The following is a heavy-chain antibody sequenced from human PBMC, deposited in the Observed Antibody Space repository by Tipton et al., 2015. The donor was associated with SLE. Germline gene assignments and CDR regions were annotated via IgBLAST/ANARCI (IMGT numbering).Heavy chain of an antibody. CDR2: IYYSGST. D-gene: IGHD3-22*01. CDR3: ARLYYYDSSNYPPDAFDI. CDR1: GGSMRSYY. J-gene: IGHJ3*02. V-gene: IGHV4-59*01. Sequence: PGLVKPSETLSLTCTVSGGSMRSYYWSWIRQPPGKGLEWIGYIYYSGSTNYNPSLRSRVTISVDTSKNQFSLKLSSVTAADTAIYYCARLYYYDSSNYPPDAFDIWGQGTMVTVSS.